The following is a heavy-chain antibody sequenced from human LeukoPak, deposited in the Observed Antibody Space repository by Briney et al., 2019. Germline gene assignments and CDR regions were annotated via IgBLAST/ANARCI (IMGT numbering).Heavy chain of an antibody. V-gene: IGHV3-30*18. D-gene: IGHD3-10*01. Sequence: PGGSLRLSCAASGFTFSSYGMHWVRQAPGKGLEWVAVISYDGSNKYYADSVKGRFTISRDNSKNTLYLQMNSLRAEDTVVYYCAKDPRGGYYYYGMDVWGQGTTVTVSS. CDR1: GFTFSSYG. CDR2: ISYDGSNK. J-gene: IGHJ6*02. CDR3: AKDPRGGYYYYGMDV.